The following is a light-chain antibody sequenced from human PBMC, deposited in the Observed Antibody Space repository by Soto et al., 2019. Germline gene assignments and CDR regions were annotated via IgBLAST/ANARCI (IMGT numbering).Light chain of an antibody. Sequence: EIVLTQSPGTLSLSPGERATLSCRASQSVSSSYLAWYQQKPGQAPRLLIYDASTRATGIPDRISGSGSGTDFTLTISRLEPEDFAVYYCQQYGSSPLTFGQVTRVEIK. V-gene: IGKV3-20*01. CDR3: QQYGSSPLT. CDR1: QSVSSSY. CDR2: DAS. J-gene: IGKJ1*01.